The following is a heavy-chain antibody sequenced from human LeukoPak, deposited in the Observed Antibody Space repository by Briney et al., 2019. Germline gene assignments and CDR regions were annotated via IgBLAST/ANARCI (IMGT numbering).Heavy chain of an antibody. Sequence: GGSLRLSCAASGFTFSSYGMHWVRQAPGKGLEWVAMMSYDGSNKYTDSVKGRFTISRDNSKNMVDLYMSNLKIEDTAVYYCARDSWGFDFWGQGTLVTVSS. CDR2: MSYDGSNK. CDR3: ARDSWGFDF. V-gene: IGHV3-30*19. D-gene: IGHD7-27*01. J-gene: IGHJ4*02. CDR1: GFTFSSYG.